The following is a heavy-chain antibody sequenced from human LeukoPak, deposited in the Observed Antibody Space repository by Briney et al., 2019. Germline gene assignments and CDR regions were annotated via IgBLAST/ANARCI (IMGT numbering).Heavy chain of an antibody. D-gene: IGHD5-18*01. CDR1: GGTFSSYA. CDR2: IIPIFGTA. V-gene: IGHV1-69*05. J-gene: IGHJ4*02. CDR3: AKSPGGGVNRGGYAGH. Sequence: GSSVKVSCKASGGTFSSYAISWVRQAPGQGLEWMGRIIPIFGTANYAQKFQGRVTITTDESTSTAYMELSSLRSEDTAVYYCAKSPGGGVNRGGYAGHWGQGTLVTVSS.